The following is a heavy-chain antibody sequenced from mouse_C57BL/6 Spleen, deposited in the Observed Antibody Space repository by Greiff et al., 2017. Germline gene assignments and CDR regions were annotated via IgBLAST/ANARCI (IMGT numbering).Heavy chain of an antibody. CDR2: IRNKANGYTT. J-gene: IGHJ2*01. Sequence: DVQLQESGGGLVQPGGSLSLSCAASGFTFTDYYMSWVRQPPGKALEWLGFIRNKANGYTTEYSASVKGRFTISRDNSQSILYLQMNALRAEDSATYYCARYEAAIHYYGSSHFDYWGQGTTLTVSS. CDR1: GFTFTDYY. V-gene: IGHV7-3*01. CDR3: ARYEAAIHYYGSSHFDY. D-gene: IGHD1-1*01.